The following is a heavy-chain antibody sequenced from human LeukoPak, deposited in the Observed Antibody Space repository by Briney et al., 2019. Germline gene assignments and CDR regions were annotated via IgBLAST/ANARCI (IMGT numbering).Heavy chain of an antibody. CDR1: GYTFTGYY. Sequence: ASVKVSCKASGYTFTGYYMHWVRQAPGQGLEWMGWINPNSGGTNYAQKFQGRVTMTRDTSISTAYMELRSLRSDDTAVYYCARGSRRDSSGYYGYWGQGTLVTVSS. CDR2: INPNSGGT. V-gene: IGHV1-2*02. J-gene: IGHJ4*02. CDR3: ARGSRRDSSGYYGY. D-gene: IGHD3-22*01.